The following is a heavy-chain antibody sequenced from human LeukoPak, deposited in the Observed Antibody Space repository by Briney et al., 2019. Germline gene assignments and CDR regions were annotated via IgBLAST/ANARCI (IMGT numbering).Heavy chain of an antibody. CDR1: GGTFSSYA. V-gene: IGHV1-69*04. Sequence: SVKVSCKASGGTFSSYAISWVRQAPGQGLEWMGRIIPILGIANYAQKFQGRVTITADKSTSTAYMELSSLRSEDTAVYYCARGLRGMTTLRYWGQGTLVTVSS. CDR2: IIPILGIA. D-gene: IGHD3-16*01. J-gene: IGHJ4*02. CDR3: ARGLRGMTTLRY.